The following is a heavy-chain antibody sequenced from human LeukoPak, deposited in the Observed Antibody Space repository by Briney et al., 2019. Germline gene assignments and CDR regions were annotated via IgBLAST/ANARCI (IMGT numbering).Heavy chain of an antibody. CDR1: GYTFTSYG. CDR3: ARVDYMYDFWSGYFDY. V-gene: IGHV1-69*05. D-gene: IGHD3-3*01. J-gene: IGHJ4*02. Sequence: SVKVSCKASGYTFTSYGISWVRQAPGQGLEWMGGIIPIFGTANYAQKFQGRVTITTDESTSTAYMELSSLRSEDTAVYYCARVDYMYDFWSGYFDYWGQGTLVTVSS. CDR2: IIPIFGTA.